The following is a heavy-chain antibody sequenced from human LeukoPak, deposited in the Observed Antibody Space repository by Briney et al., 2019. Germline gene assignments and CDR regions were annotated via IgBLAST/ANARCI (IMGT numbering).Heavy chain of an antibody. Sequence: GGSLRLSCAASGFTFSNYWMNWVRQAPGKGLGWVANIKQDGSEKYYVDSVKGRFTISRDIAKNSLYLQLNSLRAEDTAVYYCARVGTYDTPDSHYRYMDVWGKGTTVTVSS. CDR1: GFTFSNYW. J-gene: IGHJ6*03. V-gene: IGHV3-7*01. CDR2: IKQDGSEK. D-gene: IGHD3-16*01. CDR3: ARVGTYDTPDSHYRYMDV.